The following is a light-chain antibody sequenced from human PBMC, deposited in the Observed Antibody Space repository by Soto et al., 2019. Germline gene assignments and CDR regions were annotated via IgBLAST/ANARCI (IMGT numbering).Light chain of an antibody. CDR1: HSVSSS. V-gene: IGKV3-15*01. Sequence: IGMTQSPATLSLSPGEIATLSCRASHSVSSSLAWYQQNPGQAPRLLIYGASTWATGIPARFSGSGSGTEFTLTVSSVQSEDVAVYYCQQYNKWPPYTFGQGTKLEIK. CDR3: QQYNKWPPYT. CDR2: GAS. J-gene: IGKJ2*01.